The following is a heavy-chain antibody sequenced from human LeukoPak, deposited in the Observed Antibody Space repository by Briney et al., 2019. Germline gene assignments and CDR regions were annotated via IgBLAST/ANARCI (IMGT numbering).Heavy chain of an antibody. D-gene: IGHD6-13*01. CDR1: GGSISSSSYY. J-gene: IGHJ5*02. V-gene: IGHV4-39*02. Sequence: PSETLSLTCTVSGGSISSSSYYWGWIRQPPGKGLEWIGSIYYSGSTYYNPSLKSRVTISVDTSKNQFSLKLSSVTAADTAVYYCARETSSWYDRRLNWFDPWGQGTLVTVSS. CDR2: IYYSGST. CDR3: ARETSSWYDRRLNWFDP.